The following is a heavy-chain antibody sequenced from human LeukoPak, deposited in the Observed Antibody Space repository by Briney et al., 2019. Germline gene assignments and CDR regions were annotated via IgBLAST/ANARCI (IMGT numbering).Heavy chain of an antibody. CDR1: GFGGSRNY. CDR2: IYPGGST. Sequence: PGGSLRLSCAASGFGGSRNYVTWVRQASGKGLEWVSVIYPGGSTYYADAVKGRFIISRDNSNNTLYLQMNNLRAEDTAVYYCATDRPVYWGQGTLVTVSS. CDR3: ATDRPVY. J-gene: IGHJ4*02. V-gene: IGHV3-66*01.